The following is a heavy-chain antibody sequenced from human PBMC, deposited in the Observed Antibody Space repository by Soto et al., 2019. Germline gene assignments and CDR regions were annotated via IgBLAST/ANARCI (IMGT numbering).Heavy chain of an antibody. CDR1: GFTVSNNY. D-gene: IGHD3-22*01. CDR3: ARGLRNYYDRSGLHY. V-gene: IGHV3-53*01. Sequence: GGSLRLSCAVSGFTVSNNYMSWVRQAPGKGLEGVSVIYSGGYTAYGDSVKGRFTISRDNSKNSLYLQMNSLRAEDTAVYYCARGLRNYYDRSGLHYWGQGTLVTVSS. CDR2: IYSGGYT. J-gene: IGHJ4*02.